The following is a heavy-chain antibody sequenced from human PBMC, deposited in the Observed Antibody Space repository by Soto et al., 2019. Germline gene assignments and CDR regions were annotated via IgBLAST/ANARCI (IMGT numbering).Heavy chain of an antibody. CDR2: VSASGETT. D-gene: IGHD6-25*01. V-gene: IGHV3-23*01. CDR3: ARHFLGFYYFGMDV. CDR1: GFSFAGHA. J-gene: IGHJ6*02. Sequence: GGSLRLSCAASGFSFAGHAMIWVRQAPGKGLEWVSGVSASGETTHYADSVKGRFTISRDNSKNTLYAQMNSLRAEDTAVYYCARHFLGFYYFGMDVWGQGTTVTVSS.